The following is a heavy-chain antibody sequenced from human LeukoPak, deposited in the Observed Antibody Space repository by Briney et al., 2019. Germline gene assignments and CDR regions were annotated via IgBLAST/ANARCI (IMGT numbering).Heavy chain of an antibody. Sequence: ASVKVSCKASGYTFTNYAISWVRQAPGQGLEWVGWISAYNGNTNYAQKLQGRVTMTTDTSTSTAYMDLRSLRSEDTAVYYCASAVSGSYYSYYYMDVWGKGTTVTVSS. D-gene: IGHD1-26*01. J-gene: IGHJ6*03. V-gene: IGHV1-18*01. CDR3: ASAVSGSYYSYYYMDV. CDR2: ISAYNGNT. CDR1: GYTFTNYA.